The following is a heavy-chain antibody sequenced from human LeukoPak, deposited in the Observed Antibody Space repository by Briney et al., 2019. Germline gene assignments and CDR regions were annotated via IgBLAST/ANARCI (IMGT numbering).Heavy chain of an antibody. CDR2: IYYSGST. V-gene: IGHV4-59*12. Sequence: SETLSLTCTVSGGSISSYYWSWIRQPPGKGLEWIGSIYYSGSTYYNPSLKSRVTISADTSKNQFSLKLSSVTAADTAVYYCAREGITGTPFDYWGQGTLVTISS. CDR1: GGSISSYY. CDR3: AREGITGTPFDY. D-gene: IGHD1-20*01. J-gene: IGHJ4*02.